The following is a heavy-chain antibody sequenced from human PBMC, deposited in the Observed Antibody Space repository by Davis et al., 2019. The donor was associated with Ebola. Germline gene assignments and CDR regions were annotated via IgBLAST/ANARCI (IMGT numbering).Heavy chain of an antibody. CDR2: IYSGGST. J-gene: IGHJ5*02. D-gene: IGHD3-10*01. CDR3: ARTWFGESPFDP. Sequence: GESLKISCAASGFTVSSNYMSWVRQAPGKGLEWVSVIYSGGSTYYADSVKGRFTISRDNSKKTLYLQMNSLRAEDTAVYYCARTWFGESPFDPWGQGTLVTVSS. V-gene: IGHV3-66*01. CDR1: GFTVSSNY.